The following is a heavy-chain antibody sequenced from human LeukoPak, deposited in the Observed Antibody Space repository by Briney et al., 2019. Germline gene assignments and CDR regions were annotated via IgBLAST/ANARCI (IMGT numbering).Heavy chain of an antibody. V-gene: IGHV4-34*01. CDR2: INHSGST. Sequence: TSETLSLTCAVYGGSFSGYYWSWTRQPPGKGLEWIGEINHSGSTNYNSSLKSRVTISVDTSKNQFSLKLSSVTAADTAVYCCARVVLRYFDWLSYNWFDPWGQGTLVTVSS. D-gene: IGHD3-9*01. CDR1: GGSFSGYY. CDR3: ARVVLRYFDWLSYNWFDP. J-gene: IGHJ5*02.